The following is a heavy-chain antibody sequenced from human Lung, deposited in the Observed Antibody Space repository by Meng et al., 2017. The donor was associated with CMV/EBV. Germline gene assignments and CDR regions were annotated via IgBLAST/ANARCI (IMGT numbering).Heavy chain of an antibody. J-gene: IGHJ5*02. Sequence: SVXVSXXASGYTFTDYGISWVRRAPGQGLEWMGWISAYNGDTNYARNLRGRVTMTTGTSTTTAYMELRSLRSDDTAVYYCARDLQYCGSTSCYDDCFDPWGQGTXVTVSS. V-gene: IGHV1-18*01. CDR3: ARDLQYCGSTSCYDDCFDP. CDR1: GYTFTDYG. D-gene: IGHD2-2*01. CDR2: ISAYNGDT.